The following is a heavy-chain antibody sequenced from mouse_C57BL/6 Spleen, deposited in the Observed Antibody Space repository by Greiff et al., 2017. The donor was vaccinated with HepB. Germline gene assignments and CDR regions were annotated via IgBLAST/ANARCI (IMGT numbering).Heavy chain of an antibody. CDR1: GYTFTSYW. CDR2: IHPNSGST. CDR3: ARPPTGTGYFDY. J-gene: IGHJ2*01. D-gene: IGHD4-1*02. V-gene: IGHV1-64*01. Sequence: QVQLQQPGAELVKPGASVKLSCKASGYTFTSYWMHWVKQRPGQGLEWIGMIHPNSGSTNYNEKFKSKATLTVDKSSSTAYMQLSSLTSEDSAVYYWARPPTGTGYFDYWGQGTTLTVSS.